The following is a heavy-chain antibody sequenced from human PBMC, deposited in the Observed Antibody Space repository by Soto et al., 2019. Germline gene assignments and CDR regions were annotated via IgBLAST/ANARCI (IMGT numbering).Heavy chain of an antibody. V-gene: IGHV1-3*01. CDR2: INAGNGNT. J-gene: IGHJ4*02. CDR1: GYTFTRYA. CDR3: ARDVGGSTFDY. D-gene: IGHD1-26*01. Sequence: ASVQVSCKASGYTFTRYAMHWVRQAPGQRLEWMGWINAGNGNTKYSQKFQDRVTITRDTSASTAYMELSSLRSEDTAVYYCARDVGGSTFDYWGQGTLVTVSS.